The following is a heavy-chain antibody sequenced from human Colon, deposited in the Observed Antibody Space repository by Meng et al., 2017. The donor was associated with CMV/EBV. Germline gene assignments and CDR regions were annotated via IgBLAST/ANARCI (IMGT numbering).Heavy chain of an antibody. CDR3: ARERGDFWSGRGSFDY. Sequence: GGSLRLSCAASGFTFSSYEMNWVRQAPGKGLEWVSYISSSGSTIYYADSVKGRFTISRDNAKNSLYLQMNSLRAEDTAVYYCARERGDFWSGRGSFDYWGQGTVVTVSS. V-gene: IGHV3-48*03. J-gene: IGHJ4*02. D-gene: IGHD3-3*01. CDR2: ISSSGSTI. CDR1: GFTFSSYE.